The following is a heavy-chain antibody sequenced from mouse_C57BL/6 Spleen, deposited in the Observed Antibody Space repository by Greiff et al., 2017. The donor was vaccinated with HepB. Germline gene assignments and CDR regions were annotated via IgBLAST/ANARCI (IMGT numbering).Heavy chain of an antibody. D-gene: IGHD2-5*01. Sequence: VQLQQSGAELVKPGASVKISCKASGYAFSSYWMNWVKQRPGKGLEWIGQIYPGDGDTNYNGKFKGKATLTADKSSSTAYMQLSSLTSEDSAVYFCARPYSNYLYYFDYWGQSTTLTVSS. V-gene: IGHV1-80*01. CDR2: IYPGDGDT. CDR3: ARPYSNYLYYFDY. CDR1: GYAFSSYW. J-gene: IGHJ2*01.